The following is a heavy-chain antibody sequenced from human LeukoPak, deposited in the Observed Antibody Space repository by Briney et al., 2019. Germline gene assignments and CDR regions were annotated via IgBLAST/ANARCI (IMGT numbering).Heavy chain of an antibody. CDR1: GSTFSSYS. J-gene: IGHJ4*02. Sequence: PGGSLRLSCAASGSTFSSYSMNWVRQAPGKGLEWVSSISSSSSYIYYADSVKGRFTISRDNAKNPLYLQMNSLRAEDTAVYYCARVLSPLVAGIPLDYWGQGTLVTVSS. D-gene: IGHD6-19*01. V-gene: IGHV3-21*01. CDR3: ARVLSPLVAGIPLDY. CDR2: ISSSSSYI.